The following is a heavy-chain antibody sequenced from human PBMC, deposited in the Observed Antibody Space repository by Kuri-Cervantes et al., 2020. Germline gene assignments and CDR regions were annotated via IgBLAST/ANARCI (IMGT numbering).Heavy chain of an antibody. CDR2: ISYDGSNK. Sequence: GESLKISCAASGFTFSSYAMHWVRQAPGKGLEWVAVISYDGSNKYYADSVKGRFTISRDNSKNTLYLQMNSLRAEDTAVYYCAKVQVGATLWDAFDIWGQGTVVTVSS. D-gene: IGHD1-26*01. V-gene: IGHV3-30*04. J-gene: IGHJ3*02. CDR3: AKVQVGATLWDAFDI. CDR1: GFTFSSYA.